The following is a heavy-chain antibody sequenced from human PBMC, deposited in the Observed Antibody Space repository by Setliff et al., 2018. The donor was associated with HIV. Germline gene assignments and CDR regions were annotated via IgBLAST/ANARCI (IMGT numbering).Heavy chain of an antibody. CDR2: ISSSSSSYT. CDR3: ARRTGDHYYYYMDV. J-gene: IGHJ6*03. CDR1: GFTFSDYY. V-gene: IGHV3-11*06. Sequence: GGSLRLSCAASGFTFSDYYMSRIRQAPGKGLEWVSYISSSSSSYTNYADSVKGRFTISRDNSKNTLYLQMNSLRAEDTAVYYCARRTGDHYYYYMDVWGKGTTVTVSS. D-gene: IGHD7-27*01.